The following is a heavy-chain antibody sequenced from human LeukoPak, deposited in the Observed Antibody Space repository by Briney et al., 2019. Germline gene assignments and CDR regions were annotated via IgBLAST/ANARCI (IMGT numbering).Heavy chain of an antibody. CDR3: AGQRGGDMATITP. D-gene: IGHD5-24*01. CDR2: VHHSGTT. CDR1: GGSVSSSNW. Sequence: ASETLSLTCAVSGGSVSSSNWWCWVRQPPGKGLEWLGEVHHSGTTNYNPSLKSRVTISVDKSKNPFSLKLTSVTAADTAVYYCAGQRGGDMATITPWGQGTLVTVSS. V-gene: IGHV4-4*02. J-gene: IGHJ5*02.